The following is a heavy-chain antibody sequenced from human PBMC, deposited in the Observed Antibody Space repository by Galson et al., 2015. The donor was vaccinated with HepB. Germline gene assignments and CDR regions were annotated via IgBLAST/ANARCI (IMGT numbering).Heavy chain of an antibody. J-gene: IGHJ5*02. V-gene: IGHV4-38-2*02. D-gene: IGHD2-2*01. CDR1: GYSISSGYY. CDR3: ARDTIVVVPAAPRGGNWFDP. Sequence: ETLSLTCTVSGYSISSGYYWGWIRQPPGQGLEWIGSIYHSGSTYYNPSLKSRVTISVDTSKNQFSLKLSSVTAADTAVYYCARDTIVVVPAAPRGGNWFDPWGQGTLVTVSS. CDR2: IYHSGST.